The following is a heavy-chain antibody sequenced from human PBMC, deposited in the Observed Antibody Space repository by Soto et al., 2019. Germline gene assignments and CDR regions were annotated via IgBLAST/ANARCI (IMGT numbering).Heavy chain of an antibody. V-gene: IGHV4-30-2*01. Sequence: QLQLQESGSGLVKPSQTLSLTCTVSGGSITIGGYCWSWIRQPPGQGLEWIEYICHSGNTYYNPSLKSRVTTSLDRSKNQFSLNLSSVTAADTAVYYCARVWFGESSWFDPWGQGTLVTVSS. J-gene: IGHJ5*02. D-gene: IGHD3-10*01. CDR1: GGSITIGGYC. CDR2: ICHSGNT. CDR3: ARVWFGESSWFDP.